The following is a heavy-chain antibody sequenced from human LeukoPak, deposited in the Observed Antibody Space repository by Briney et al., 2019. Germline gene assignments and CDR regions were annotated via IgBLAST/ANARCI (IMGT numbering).Heavy chain of an antibody. CDR3: ARGRLLRRNYGGNSRPDY. J-gene: IGHJ4*02. CDR1: GYTFTSYD. CDR2: MNPNSGNT. Sequence: ASVKVSCKASGYTFTSYDINWVRQATGRGLEWMGWMNPNSGNTGYAQKFQGRVTMTRNTSISTAYMELSSLRSEDTAVYYCARGRLLRRNYGGNSRPDYWGQGTLVTVSS. D-gene: IGHD4-23*01. V-gene: IGHV1-8*01.